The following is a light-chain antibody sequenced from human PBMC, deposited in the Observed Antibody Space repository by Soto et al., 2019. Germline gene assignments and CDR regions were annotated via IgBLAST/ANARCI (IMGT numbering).Light chain of an antibody. CDR3: SSYTSSSTVV. J-gene: IGLJ2*01. CDR1: SSDVGGYNY. Sequence: QSALTQPASVSGSPGQSITISCTGTSSDVGGYNYVSWYQQHPGKAPKLMIYDVSNRPSGVSNRFSGSRSGNTASLTISGLQAEDEADYYCSSYTSSSTVVFCGGTNSPS. CDR2: DVS. V-gene: IGLV2-14*01.